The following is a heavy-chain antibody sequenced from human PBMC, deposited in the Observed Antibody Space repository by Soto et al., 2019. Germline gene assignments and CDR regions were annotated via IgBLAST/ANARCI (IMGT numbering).Heavy chain of an antibody. Sequence: GGSLRLSCAASGFSFSSYAMSWVRQAPGKGLEWVSAISGSGGSTYYADSVKGRFTISRDNSKNTLYLQMNSLRAEDTAVYYCARVLEMPIRDVDWFDLCGQGTLVTVSS. J-gene: IGHJ5*02. D-gene: IGHD3-16*01. CDR3: ARVLEMPIRDVDWFDL. CDR2: ISGSGGST. CDR1: GFSFSSYA. V-gene: IGHV3-23*01.